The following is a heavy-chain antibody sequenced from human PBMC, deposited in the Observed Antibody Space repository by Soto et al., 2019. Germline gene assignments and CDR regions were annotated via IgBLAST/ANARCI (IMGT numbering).Heavy chain of an antibody. J-gene: IGHJ4*02. CDR3: SGVAYYFDY. CDR1: GGSISSGDYY. V-gene: IGHV4-30-4*01. Sequence: SETLSFTCTVSGGSISSGDYYWSWIRQPPVQGLEWIGEINHSGSTNYNPSLNSRVTISEDTSKNQFSLKLSSVTAADTAVYSCSGVAYYFDYWGPGTLVTVSS. CDR2: INHSGST.